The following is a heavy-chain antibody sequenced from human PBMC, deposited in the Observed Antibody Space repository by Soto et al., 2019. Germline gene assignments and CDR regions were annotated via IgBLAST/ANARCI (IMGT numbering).Heavy chain of an antibody. D-gene: IGHD4-4*01. V-gene: IGHV1-69*12. CDR1: GGTFSSYA. J-gene: IGHJ6*02. Sequence: QVQLVQSGAEVKKPGSSVKVSCKASGGTFSSYAISWVRQAPGQGLEWMGGIIPIFGTANYAQKFQGRVTITADESTSTAYIELSSLRSEDTAVYYCARGYSNYEEYYYYGMDVWGQGTTVTVSS. CDR3: ARGYSNYEEYYYYGMDV. CDR2: IIPIFGTA.